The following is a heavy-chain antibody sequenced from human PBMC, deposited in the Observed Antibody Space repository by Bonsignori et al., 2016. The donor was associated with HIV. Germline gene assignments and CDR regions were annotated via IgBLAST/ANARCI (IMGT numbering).Heavy chain of an antibody. V-gene: IGHV4-30-4*01. Sequence: WIRQPPGKGLEWIGYIYYSGSTYYNPSLKSRVTISVDTSKNQFSLKLSSVTAADTAVYYCARAQNPKGCFDIWAKGQWSPSPQ. CDR2: IYYSGST. J-gene: IGHJ3*02. CDR3: ARAQNPKGCFDI.